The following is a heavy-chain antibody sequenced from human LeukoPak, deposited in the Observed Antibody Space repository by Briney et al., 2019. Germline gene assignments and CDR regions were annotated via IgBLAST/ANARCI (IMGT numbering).Heavy chain of an antibody. Sequence: QPGRSVRLSCSASGFTFDDYFMNWVRQSPGKGLEWIGFIRTKGHGGTIEYAASVKGRLIISRDDSKSTAYLQINRLTTEDTGVYYCSRRNKIGELFTGDYWGQGTLVTVSS. CDR3: SRRNKIGELFTGDY. J-gene: IGHJ4*02. D-gene: IGHD3-10*01. V-gene: IGHV3-49*04. CDR2: IRTKGHGGTI. CDR1: GFTFDDYF.